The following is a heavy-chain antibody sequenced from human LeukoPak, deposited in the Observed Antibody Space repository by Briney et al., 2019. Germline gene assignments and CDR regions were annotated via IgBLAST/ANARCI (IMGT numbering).Heavy chain of an antibody. CDR3: ARRNSNYPIDT. CDR1: GYSISSGYY. Sequence: SETLSLTCAVSGYSISSGYYWAWIRQPPGKGLEWIGNVFHTGNTYYNPSLKSPLTISVDTSNNQFSLRLSSVTAADTAVYFCARRNSNYPIDTWGQGTLVTVSS. D-gene: IGHD4-11*01. J-gene: IGHJ5*02. CDR2: VFHTGNT. V-gene: IGHV4-38-2*01.